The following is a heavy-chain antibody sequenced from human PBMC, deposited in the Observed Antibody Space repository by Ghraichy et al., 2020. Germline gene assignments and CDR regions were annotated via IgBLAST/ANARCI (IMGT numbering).Heavy chain of an antibody. CDR2: IYTSGST. CDR3: ARDRGGSYFELDAFDI. CDR1: GGSISSYY. J-gene: IGHJ3*02. V-gene: IGHV4-4*07. D-gene: IGHD1-26*01. Sequence: SETLSLTCTVSGGSISSYYWSWIRQPAGKGLEWIGRIYTSGSTNYNPSLKSRVTMSVDTSKNQFSLKLSSVTAADTAVYYCARDRGGSYFELDAFDIWGQGTMVTVSS.